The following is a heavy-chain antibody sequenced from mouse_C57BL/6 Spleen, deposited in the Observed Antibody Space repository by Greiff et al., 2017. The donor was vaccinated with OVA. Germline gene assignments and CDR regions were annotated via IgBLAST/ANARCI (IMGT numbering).Heavy chain of an antibody. CDR3: ARAYYGSSSFAY. Sequence: QVQLKQPGAELVMPGASVKLSCKASGYTFTSYWMHWVKQRPGQGLEWIGEIDPSDSYTNYNQKFKGKSTLTVDKSSSTAYMQLSSLTSEDSAVYYCARAYYGSSSFAYWGQGTLVTVSA. V-gene: IGHV1-69*01. D-gene: IGHD1-1*01. CDR1: GYTFTSYW. J-gene: IGHJ3*01. CDR2: IDPSDSYT.